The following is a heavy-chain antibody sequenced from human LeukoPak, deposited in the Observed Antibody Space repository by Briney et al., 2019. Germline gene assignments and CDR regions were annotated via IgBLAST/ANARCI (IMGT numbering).Heavy chain of an antibody. V-gene: IGHV4-31*03. J-gene: IGHJ4*02. Sequence: SETLSLTCTVSGGSISSGGYYWSWIRQHPGKGLEWIGYIYYSGSTYYSPSLKSRVTISVDTSKNQFSLKLSSVTAADTAVYYCARGIAVAGTDYWGQGTLVTVSS. D-gene: IGHD6-19*01. CDR1: GGSISSGGYY. CDR2: IYYSGST. CDR3: ARGIAVAGTDY.